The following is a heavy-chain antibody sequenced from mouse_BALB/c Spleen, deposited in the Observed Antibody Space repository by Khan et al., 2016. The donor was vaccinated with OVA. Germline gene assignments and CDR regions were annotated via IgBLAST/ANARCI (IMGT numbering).Heavy chain of an antibody. CDR2: ISSGGSYP. J-gene: IGHJ4*01. V-gene: IGHV5-6*01. Sequence: EVQGVESGGALVKPGGSLKLSCAAAGFTFSSFGMSWVRQTPDKRLEWVATISSGGSYPYYPDSVKGRFTISRDNAKNTLYLQMSSLRSEDTAMYYYARQYCHSPIDYWGQGTSVTVSS. CDR1: GFTFSSFG. CDR3: ARQYCHSPIDY.